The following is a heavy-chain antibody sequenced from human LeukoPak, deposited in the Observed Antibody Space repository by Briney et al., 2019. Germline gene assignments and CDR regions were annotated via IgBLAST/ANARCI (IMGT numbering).Heavy chain of an antibody. J-gene: IGHJ3*02. Sequence: GASVKVSCKVSGYTFTGYYMHWVRQAPGQGLEWMGWINPNSGGTNYAQKFQGRVTMTRDTSISTAYMELSRLRSDDTAVYYCAREYYLKSYDAFDIWGQGTMVTVSS. CDR1: GYTFTGYY. CDR3: AREYYLKSYDAFDI. V-gene: IGHV1-2*02. CDR2: INPNSGGT. D-gene: IGHD3-10*01.